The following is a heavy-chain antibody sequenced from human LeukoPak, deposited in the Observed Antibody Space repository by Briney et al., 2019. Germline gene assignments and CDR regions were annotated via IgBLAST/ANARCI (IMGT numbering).Heavy chain of an antibody. J-gene: IGHJ6*03. Sequence: GASVKVSYKASGYTFSSDDINWVRQVTGQGPEWMGWMNPDSGRTDYAPKFQGRVSFTRNTSINAAYMELSLLTSEDTAVYYCARGKLLRGGKRWDYYYYYMDVWGKGTTVTVSS. CDR2: MNPDSGRT. V-gene: IGHV1-8*03. CDR1: GYTFSSDD. CDR3: ARGKLLRGGKRWDYYYYYMDV. D-gene: IGHD3-22*01.